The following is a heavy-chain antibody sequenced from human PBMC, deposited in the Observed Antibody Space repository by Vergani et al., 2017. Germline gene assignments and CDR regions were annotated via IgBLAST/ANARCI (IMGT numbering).Heavy chain of an antibody. D-gene: IGHD1-20*01. Sequence: EVQLLESGGDLVQPGGSLRLSCTASGFIFSTYAMSWVRQAPGKGLGWVSGIRASGAPTYYADSVKGRVNISRDNSKNTLYLQMNSLRVEDTAVYYCARAFGRYDCFDYWGQRTLVTVSS. J-gene: IGHJ4*01. CDR2: IRASGAPT. CDR3: ARAFGRYDCFDY. V-gene: IGHV3-23*01. CDR1: GFIFSTYA.